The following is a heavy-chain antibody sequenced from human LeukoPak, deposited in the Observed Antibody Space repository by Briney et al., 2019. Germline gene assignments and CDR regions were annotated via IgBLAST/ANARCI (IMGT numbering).Heavy chain of an antibody. Sequence: GESLRLSCAASGFTFDDYAMHWVRQAPGKGLEWVSGISWNSGSIGYADSVKGRFTISRDNAKNSLYLQMNSLRAEDTALYYCAKDADSSGSDAFDIWGQGTMVTVSS. J-gene: IGHJ3*02. V-gene: IGHV3-9*01. D-gene: IGHD3-22*01. CDR2: ISWNSGSI. CDR3: AKDADSSGSDAFDI. CDR1: GFTFDDYA.